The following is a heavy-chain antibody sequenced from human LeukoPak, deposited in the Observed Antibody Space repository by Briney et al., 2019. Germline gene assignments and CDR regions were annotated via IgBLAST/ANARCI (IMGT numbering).Heavy chain of an antibody. Sequence: TSVKVSCKASGYIFTTYNMYWVRQAPGQGLEWMGIINPSGDTTSYAQKFQGRVTMTRDTSTSTVYMELSSLRSEDTAVYYCAREAAGTGALDVWGKGTTVTVSS. J-gene: IGHJ6*04. V-gene: IGHV1-46*01. CDR2: INPSGDTT. CDR1: GYIFTTYN. CDR3: AREAAGTGALDV. D-gene: IGHD6-13*01.